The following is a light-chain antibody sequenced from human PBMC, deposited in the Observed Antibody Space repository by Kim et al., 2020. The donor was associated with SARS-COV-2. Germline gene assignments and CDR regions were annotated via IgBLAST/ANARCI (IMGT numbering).Light chain of an antibody. Sequence: QPVLTQSPSATASLGASVKVTCTLSSGHSKYAIAWHQQQPEKGPRFLMKVNTDGSYTKGDGIPDRFSGSSSGSERYLTISSLQSEDEADYYCQTWGTGIQVFGGGTQLTVL. J-gene: IGLJ2*01. CDR2: VNTDGSY. CDR1: SGHSKYA. V-gene: IGLV4-69*02. CDR3: QTWGTGIQV.